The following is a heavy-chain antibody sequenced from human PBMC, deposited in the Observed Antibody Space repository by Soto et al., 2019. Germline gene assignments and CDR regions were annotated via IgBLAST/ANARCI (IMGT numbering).Heavy chain of an antibody. J-gene: IGHJ4*02. Sequence: QVQLVQSGAEVKKPGSSVKVSCKASGGTFSSYAISWVRQAPGQGLEWMGGIIPIFGTANYAQKFQGRVTITAGESTSTAYMVLSSMRSEDTAVYYCARADYDIWTGPSFDYWGQGTLVTVSS. D-gene: IGHD3-9*01. CDR2: IIPIFGTA. V-gene: IGHV1-69*01. CDR3: ARADYDIWTGPSFDY. CDR1: GGTFSSYA.